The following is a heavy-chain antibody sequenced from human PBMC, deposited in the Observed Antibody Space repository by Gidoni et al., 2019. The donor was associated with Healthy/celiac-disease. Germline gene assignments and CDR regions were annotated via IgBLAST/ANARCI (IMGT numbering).Heavy chain of an antibody. CDR3: ARDLSDKFWSGYLGGIFDY. Sequence: QVQLVESGGGVVQPGRSLRLSCAASGFTFSSYGMHWVRQAPGKGLEGVAVIWYDGSNKYYADSVKGRFTISRDNSKNTLYLQMNSLRAEDTAVYYCARDLSDKFWSGYLGGIFDYWGQGTLVTVSS. CDR2: IWYDGSNK. CDR1: GFTFSSYG. J-gene: IGHJ4*02. V-gene: IGHV3-33*01. D-gene: IGHD3-3*01.